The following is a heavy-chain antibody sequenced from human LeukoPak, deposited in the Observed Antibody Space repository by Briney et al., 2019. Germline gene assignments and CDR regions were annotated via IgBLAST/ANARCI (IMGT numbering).Heavy chain of an antibody. CDR3: ATHSGGY. CDR1: GFTVSSNY. D-gene: IGHD3-10*01. J-gene: IGHJ4*02. Sequence: GGSLRLSCAASGFTVSSNYMSWVRQAPGKGLEWISVIYTGGGTFYAGSVKGRFTISRDNSKNTLYLQMNSLRAEDTAVYYCATHSGGYWGQGTLVTVSS. V-gene: IGHV3-53*01. CDR2: IYTGGGT.